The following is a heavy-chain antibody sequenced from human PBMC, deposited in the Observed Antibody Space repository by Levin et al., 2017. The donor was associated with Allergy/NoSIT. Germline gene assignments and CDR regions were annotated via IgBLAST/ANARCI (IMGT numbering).Heavy chain of an antibody. CDR2: IYYSGST. CDR1: GGSISSYY. D-gene: IGHD6-19*01. J-gene: IGHJ3*02. V-gene: IGHV4-59*01. CDR3: SRWLVTDDAFDI. Sequence: SETLSLTCTVSGGSISSYYWSWIRQPPGKGLEWIGYIYYSGSTNYNPSLKSRVTISVDTSKNQFSLKLSSVTAADTAVYYCSRWLVTDDAFDIWGQGTMVTVSS.